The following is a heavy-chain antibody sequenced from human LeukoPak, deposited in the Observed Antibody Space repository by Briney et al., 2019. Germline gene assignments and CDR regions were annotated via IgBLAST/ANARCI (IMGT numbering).Heavy chain of an antibody. CDR2: TVSEIDGGTP. Sequence: GGSLRLSCAASGFTFNYAWMSWVRQVPGKGLEWVGQTVSEIDGGTPDYAAPVKGRFTISRDDSQSTLYLQMNNLKIEDTAVYYCTTDEDWNYARKDVWGQGATVIVSS. D-gene: IGHD1-7*01. CDR1: GFTFNYAW. CDR3: TTDEDWNYARKDV. J-gene: IGHJ6*02. V-gene: IGHV3-15*04.